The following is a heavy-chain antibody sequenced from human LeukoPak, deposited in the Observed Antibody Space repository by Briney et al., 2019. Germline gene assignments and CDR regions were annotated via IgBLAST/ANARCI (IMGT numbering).Heavy chain of an antibody. CDR1: GFTFSSYA. D-gene: IGHD2-15*01. CDR3: TRKTPGRTPFDY. CDR2: VSDSGASP. Sequence: GGSLRLSCAASGFTFSSYAMIWVRQAPGKGLGWISVVSDSGASPYYADSVKGRFTIYRDNSKNTLYLQMDSLRAEDTAIYYCTRKTPGRTPFDYWGQGILVTVSS. V-gene: IGHV3-23*01. J-gene: IGHJ4*02.